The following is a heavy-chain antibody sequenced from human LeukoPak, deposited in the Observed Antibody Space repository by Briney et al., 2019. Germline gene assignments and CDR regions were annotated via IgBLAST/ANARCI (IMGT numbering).Heavy chain of an antibody. CDR1: GFTFSDSA. V-gene: IGHV3-33*08. D-gene: IGHD6-6*01. Sequence: GGSLKLSCAASGFTFSDSAMHWVRQAPGKGLEWVAVIWYDGSNKYYADSVKGRFTISRDNSKNTLYLQMNGLRAEDTAVYYCARDWGAARPDYWGQGTLVTVSS. CDR2: IWYDGSNK. CDR3: ARDWGAARPDY. J-gene: IGHJ4*02.